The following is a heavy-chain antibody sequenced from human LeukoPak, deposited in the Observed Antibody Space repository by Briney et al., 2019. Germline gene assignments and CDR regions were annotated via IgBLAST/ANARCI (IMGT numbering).Heavy chain of an antibody. D-gene: IGHD1-1*01. CDR3: ARSSGGKFDP. V-gene: IGHV4-61*01. CDR2: IYHSGTT. J-gene: IGHJ5*02. Sequence: SQTLSLTCTVSGGSFSSPNYYWSWIRQPPGKGLEWIGYIYHSGTTDYNPSLKSRVTISIDTSKNQFSLKLSSVTAADSAVYYCARSSGGKFDPWGQGTLVTVSS. CDR1: GGSFSSPNYY.